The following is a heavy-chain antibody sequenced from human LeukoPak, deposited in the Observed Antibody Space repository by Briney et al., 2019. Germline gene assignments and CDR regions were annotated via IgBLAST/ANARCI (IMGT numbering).Heavy chain of an antibody. D-gene: IGHD2-2*01. V-gene: IGHV3-30*18. CDR2: IAYDEINT. Sequence: QPRGSLRLSCAASGFTFSNYGMHWVRQAPGKGLEWVAVIAYDEINTNHADSVKGRFTVSRDNSKKTLFLQMNSLRAEDTAVYYCAKADCGSTSCHPDYWGQGTMVTVSS. CDR3: AKADCGSTSCHPDY. J-gene: IGHJ4*02. CDR1: GFTFSNYG.